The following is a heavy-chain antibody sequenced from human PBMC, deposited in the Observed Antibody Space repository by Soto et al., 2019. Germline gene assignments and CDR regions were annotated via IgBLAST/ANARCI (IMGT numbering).Heavy chain of an antibody. V-gene: IGHV4-4*02. D-gene: IGHD3-16*01. CDR1: GGSISSSHW. CDR3: ASSGGGEDY. J-gene: IGHJ4*02. CDR2: VYHSGST. Sequence: QVQLQESGPGLVKPSGILSLTCAVSGGSISSSHWWSWVRQPPGKGLEWIGEVYHSGSTNYNPSLKGRATISGKKSKNPFSLKPSSVAPGDTAGYYWASSGGGEDYWGQGTLVTVSS.